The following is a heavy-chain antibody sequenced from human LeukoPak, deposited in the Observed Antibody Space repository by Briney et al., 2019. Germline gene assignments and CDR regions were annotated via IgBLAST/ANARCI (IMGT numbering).Heavy chain of an antibody. V-gene: IGHV1-18*01. J-gene: IGHJ4*02. CDR1: GYTFTSYG. CDR3: ARDQEYCSGGSCYSSIY. CDR2: ISAYNGNT. Sequence: ASVKVSCKASGYTFTSYGISWVRQAPGQGLEWMGWISAYNGNTNYAQKLQGRVTMTTDTSTSTAYMELRSLRSDDTAVYYCARDQEYCSGGSCYSSIYWGQGTLVTVSS. D-gene: IGHD2-15*01.